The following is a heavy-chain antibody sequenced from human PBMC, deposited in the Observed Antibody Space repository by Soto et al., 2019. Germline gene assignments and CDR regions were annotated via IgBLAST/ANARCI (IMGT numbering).Heavy chain of an antibody. Sequence: QVQLQESGPGLVKPSETLSLICTVSGGSISSYYWSWFRQPPGKAPEWIGYIYYSGTTNYNPSLKSRVTFSVDTSKNQVSLGLSSVTAADTAVYYCARHDSGGVQRIWGQGTMVTVSS. CDR2: IYYSGTT. D-gene: IGHD2-8*02. CDR1: GGSISSYY. J-gene: IGHJ3*02. V-gene: IGHV4-59*08. CDR3: ARHDSGGVQRI.